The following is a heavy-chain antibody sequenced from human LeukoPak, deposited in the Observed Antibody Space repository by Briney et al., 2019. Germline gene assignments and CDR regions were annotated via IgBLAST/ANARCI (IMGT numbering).Heavy chain of an antibody. CDR2: ISSSSSFI. D-gene: IGHD3-22*01. Sequence: PGGSLRLSCAASGFSSSTHTMTWVRQAPGKGLEWVSSISSSSSFIYYADSVKGRFTISRDNAKNSLYLQMNSLRAEDTAVYYCGRGDSSGYWVGYWGQGTLVTVSS. CDR3: GRGDSSGYWVGY. CDR1: GFSSSTHT. V-gene: IGHV3-21*01. J-gene: IGHJ4*02.